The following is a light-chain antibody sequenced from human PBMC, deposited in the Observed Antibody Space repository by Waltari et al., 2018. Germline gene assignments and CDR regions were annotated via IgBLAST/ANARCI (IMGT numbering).Light chain of an antibody. V-gene: IGLV3-1*01. J-gene: IGLJ1*01. Sequence: SYELTQPPSVSVSPGQTASISCSGDNLGAKFASWYQQKPGQSPLLVIYQDNRRPSGIPERFSGANSGNTATLIISGTQAMDEADYYCQAWDSGTAVFGTGTKVTVL. CDR2: QDN. CDR3: QAWDSGTAV. CDR1: NLGAKF.